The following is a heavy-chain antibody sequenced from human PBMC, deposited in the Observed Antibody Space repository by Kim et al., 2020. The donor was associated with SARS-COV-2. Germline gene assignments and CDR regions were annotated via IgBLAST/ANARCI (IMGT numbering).Heavy chain of an antibody. D-gene: IGHD4-17*01. CDR3: AKDGGGTVTSYYYGMDV. Sequence: GGSLRLSCAASGFNFEDHAMHWVRQVSGKGLEWVSLISWDGDTYYADSVKGRFTISRDNSKNSLYLQMNSLRDEDTALYYCAKDGGGTVTSYYYGMDVWGQGTTVTVSS. V-gene: IGHV3-43D*03. CDR2: ISWDGDT. CDR1: GFNFEDHA. J-gene: IGHJ6*02.